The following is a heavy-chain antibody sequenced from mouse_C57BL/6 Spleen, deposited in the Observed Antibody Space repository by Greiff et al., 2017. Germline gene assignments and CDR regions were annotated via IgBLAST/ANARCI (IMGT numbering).Heavy chain of an antibody. Sequence: VQLQQSGAELVRPGASVKLSCTASGFNIKDDYMHWVKQRPEQGLEWIGWIDPENGDTEYASKFQGKATITADTSSNTAYLQLSSLTSEDTAVYYCTTGGGYETWFAYWGQGTLVTVSA. D-gene: IGHD2-2*01. J-gene: IGHJ3*01. V-gene: IGHV14-4*01. CDR3: TTGGGYETWFAY. CDR2: IDPENGDT. CDR1: GFNIKDDY.